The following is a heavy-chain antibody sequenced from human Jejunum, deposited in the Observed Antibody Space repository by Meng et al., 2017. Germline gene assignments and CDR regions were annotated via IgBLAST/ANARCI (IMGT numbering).Heavy chain of an antibody. CDR1: GGSISTSDW. D-gene: IGHD1-26*01. Sequence: SGPGLRKPSGPLPLTCAVAGGSISTSDWWSWVRQPPGKGLEWIGEIHHSGSTNYNPSLKSRVTISVDKSKNQFSLKLNSVTAADTAVYYCAREWSGSYRHFDYWGQGTLVTVSS. CDR3: AREWSGSYRHFDY. V-gene: IGHV4-4*02. CDR2: IHHSGST. J-gene: IGHJ4*02.